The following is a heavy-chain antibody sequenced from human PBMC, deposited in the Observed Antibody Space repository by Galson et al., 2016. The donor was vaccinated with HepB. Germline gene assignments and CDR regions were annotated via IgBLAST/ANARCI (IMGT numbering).Heavy chain of an antibody. D-gene: IGHD2-15*01. J-gene: IGHJ4*02. V-gene: IGHV3-7*03. Sequence: SLRLSCAVSGSIFSGYWMSWVRQAPGERLEWVANINPDGNQKYYVDSVRGRFTISRDNAKNSLFLYMNHVIADDTALYYCARGRYCSGGGCYQDYWGQGTLVTVSS. CDR1: GSIFSGYW. CDR2: INPDGNQK. CDR3: ARGRYCSGGGCYQDY.